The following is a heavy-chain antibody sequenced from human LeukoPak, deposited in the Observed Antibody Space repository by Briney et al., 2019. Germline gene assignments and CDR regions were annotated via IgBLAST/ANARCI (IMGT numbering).Heavy chain of an antibody. CDR2: INDDGSVR. Sequence: AGGSLRLSCAASGFTFSRYWMNWVRQAPGRGLEWLANINDDGSVRYYVDSLEGRFTVSRDNAENSLFLQMNSLRRDDAAVYSCVRGLRTAPSLDLWGQGTLVTVSS. D-gene: IGHD1/OR15-1a*01. J-gene: IGHJ5*02. V-gene: IGHV3-7*04. CDR3: VRGLRTAPSLDL. CDR1: GFTFSRYW.